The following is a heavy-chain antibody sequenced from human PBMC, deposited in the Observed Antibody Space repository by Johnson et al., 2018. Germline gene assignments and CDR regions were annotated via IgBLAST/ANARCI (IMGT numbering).Heavy chain of an antibody. CDR3: AKLIDDCLSGFNLGSDSMDV. D-gene: IGHD3-3*01. CDR2: ISYDGSNE. J-gene: IGHJ6*02. Sequence: QVQLVESGGGVVQPGRSLRLSCAASGFIFTSYGMHWVRQAPGKGLEWVAVISYDGSNEYYADSVKGRFTISRDNSKNTLYLQMNSLRPEDTAVYYCAKLIDDCLSGFNLGSDSMDVWGQGTTVTVSS. V-gene: IGHV3-30*18. CDR1: GFIFTSYG.